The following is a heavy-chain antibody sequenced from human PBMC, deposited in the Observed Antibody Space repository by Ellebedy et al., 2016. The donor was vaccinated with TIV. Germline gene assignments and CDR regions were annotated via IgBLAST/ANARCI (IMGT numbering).Heavy chain of an antibody. CDR2: IIPIFGTA. CDR3: ARRRWEGYFEPLDI. Sequence: SVKVSCXASGGTFSSYAISWVRQAPGQGLEWMGGIIPIFGTANYAQKFQGRVTITADESTSTAYMELSSLRSEDTAVYYCARRRWEGYFEPLDIWGQGTMVTVSS. J-gene: IGHJ3*02. D-gene: IGHD3-9*01. CDR1: GGTFSSYA. V-gene: IGHV1-69*13.